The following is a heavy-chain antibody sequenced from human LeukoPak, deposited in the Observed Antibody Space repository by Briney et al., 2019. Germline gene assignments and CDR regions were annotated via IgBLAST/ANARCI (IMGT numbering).Heavy chain of an antibody. CDR3: ARSESSRLHAFDI. D-gene: IGHD2-15*01. CDR1: GYSFTSYW. J-gene: IGHJ3*02. CDR2: IYPGDSDT. V-gene: IGHV5-51*01. Sequence: GESLKISCKGSGYSFTSYWIGWVRQMPGKGLEWMGIIYPGDSDTRYSPSFQGQVTISADKSISTAYLQWSSLKASDTAMYYCARSESSRLHAFDIWGQGTMVTVSS.